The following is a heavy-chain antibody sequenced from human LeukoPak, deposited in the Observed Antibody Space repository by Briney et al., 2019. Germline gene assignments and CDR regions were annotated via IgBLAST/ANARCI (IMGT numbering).Heavy chain of an antibody. V-gene: IGHV3-30-3*01. D-gene: IGHD3-22*01. J-gene: IGHJ4*02. Sequence: PGRSLRLSCAASGFTFSSYAMHWVRQAPGKGLEWVAVISYDGSNKYYADSVKGRFTISRDNSKNTLYLQMNSLRAEDTAVYYCARDQDIYSSGYLFDYWGQGTLVTVSS. CDR2: ISYDGSNK. CDR1: GFTFSSYA. CDR3: ARDQDIYSSGYLFDY.